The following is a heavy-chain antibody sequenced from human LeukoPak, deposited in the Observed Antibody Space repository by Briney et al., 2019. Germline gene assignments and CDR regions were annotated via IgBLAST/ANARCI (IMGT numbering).Heavy chain of an antibody. CDR2: IYYSGST. Sequence: SETLSLTCTVSGGSISSSSYYWGWIRQPPGKGLEWIGSIYYSGSTYYNPSLKSRVTISVDTSKNQFSLKLSSVTAADMAVYYCARQDYYDSSGEGLDYWGQGTLVTVSS. D-gene: IGHD3-22*01. V-gene: IGHV4-39*01. CDR1: GGSISSSSYY. CDR3: ARQDYYDSSGEGLDY. J-gene: IGHJ4*02.